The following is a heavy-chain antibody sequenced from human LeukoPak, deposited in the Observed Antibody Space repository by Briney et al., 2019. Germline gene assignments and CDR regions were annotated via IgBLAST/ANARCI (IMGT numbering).Heavy chain of an antibody. J-gene: IGHJ4*02. CDR3: AKAPGYCSGTSCYYYFDY. CDR2: ISGSGGST. V-gene: IGHV3-23*01. CDR1: GFTFSSYA. D-gene: IGHD2-2*01. Sequence: GGSLRLSCAASGFTFSSYAMSWVRQAPGKRLEWVSGISGSGGSTYYADSVKGRFTISRDNSKNTLYLQMNSLRAEDTAVYYCAKAPGYCSGTSCYYYFDYWGQGTLVTVSS.